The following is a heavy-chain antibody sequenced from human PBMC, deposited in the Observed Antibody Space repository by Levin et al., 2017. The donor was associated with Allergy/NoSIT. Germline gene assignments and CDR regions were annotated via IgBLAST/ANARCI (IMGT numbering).Heavy chain of an antibody. Sequence: GGSLRLSCAASGFTFSSSSMNWVRQAPGKGLEYVSSISSSSSLIFYADSVKGRFTISRDNAKNSLYLQMNSLRAEDTAVYYCARDVHPLVDYWGQGTLVTVSS. D-gene: IGHD3-10*02. CDR2: ISSSSSLI. CDR3: ARDVHPLVDY. J-gene: IGHJ4*02. CDR1: GFTFSSSS. V-gene: IGHV3-21*01.